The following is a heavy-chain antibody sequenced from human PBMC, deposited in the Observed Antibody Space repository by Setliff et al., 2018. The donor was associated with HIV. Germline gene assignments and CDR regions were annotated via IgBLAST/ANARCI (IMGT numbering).Heavy chain of an antibody. D-gene: IGHD6-13*01. Sequence: KSSETLSLSCAASGFTFSTYSMNWVRLAPGRGLEWISSISVSGFNIYYADSVKGRFFVSRDDAKNSLFLQMNSLRTEDTAVYFCARVRARYSSSWSFDYWGQGTPVTVSS. CDR3: ARVRARYSSSWSFDY. V-gene: IGHV3-21*01. J-gene: IGHJ4*02. CDR1: GFTFSTYS. CDR2: ISVSGFNI.